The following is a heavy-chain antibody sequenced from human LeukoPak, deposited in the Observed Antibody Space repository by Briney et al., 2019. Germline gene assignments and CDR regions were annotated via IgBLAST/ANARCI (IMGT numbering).Heavy chain of an antibody. D-gene: IGHD3-22*01. J-gene: IGHJ4*02. V-gene: IGHV3-30*02. CDR1: RFSFSSYF. Sequence: GGSLRLSCEASRFSFSSYFLHWVRQAPGKGLEWVAFIRYDGSNKYYADSVKGRFTISRDNSKNTLYLQMNSLRAEDTAVYYCAKENYYDSSGYDKTSFDYWGQGTLVTVSS. CDR3: AKENYYDSSGYDKTSFDY. CDR2: IRYDGSNK.